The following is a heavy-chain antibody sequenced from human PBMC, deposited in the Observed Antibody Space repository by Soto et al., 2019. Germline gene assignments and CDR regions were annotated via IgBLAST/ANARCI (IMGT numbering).Heavy chain of an antibody. CDR1: GFTFSSYG. J-gene: IGHJ4*02. V-gene: IGHV3-30*18. CDR2: ISYDGSNK. CDR3: AKGSGFLEWLLPHDY. Sequence: PGGSLRLSCAASGFTFSSYGMHWVRQAPGKGLEWVAVISYDGSNKYYADSVKGRFTISRDNSKNTLYLQMNSLRAEDTAVYYCAKGSGFLEWLLPHDYWGQGTLVTVSS. D-gene: IGHD3-3*01.